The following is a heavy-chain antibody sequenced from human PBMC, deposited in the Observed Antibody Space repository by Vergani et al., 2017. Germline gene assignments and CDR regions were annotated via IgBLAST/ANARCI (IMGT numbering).Heavy chain of an antibody. CDR3: ATIGYCSSTSCYRRVYDYYYMDV. CDR1: GGTFSSYA. CDR2: IIPIFGTA. V-gene: IGHV1-69*01. D-gene: IGHD2-2*02. J-gene: IGHJ6*03. Sequence: QVQLVQSGAEVKKPGSSVKVSCKASGGTFSSYAISWVRQAPGQGLEWKGGIIPIFGTANYAQKFQGRVTITADESTSTAYMELSSLRSEDTAVYYCATIGYCSSTSCYRRVYDYYYMDVWGKGTTVTVSS.